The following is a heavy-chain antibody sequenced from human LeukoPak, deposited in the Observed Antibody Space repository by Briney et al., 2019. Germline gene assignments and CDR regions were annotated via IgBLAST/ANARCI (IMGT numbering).Heavy chain of an antibody. V-gene: IGHV3-48*04. Sequence: GGSLRLSCAASGFTFSSNGMNWVRQAPGKGLEWVSYISATGGTIYYADSVKGRFTISRDNAKNSLYLQMNSLRAEDTAVYYCASLATVVGATTSIDYWGQGTLVTVSS. CDR1: GFTFSSNG. D-gene: IGHD1-26*01. CDR3: ASLATVVGATTSIDY. CDR2: ISATGGTI. J-gene: IGHJ4*02.